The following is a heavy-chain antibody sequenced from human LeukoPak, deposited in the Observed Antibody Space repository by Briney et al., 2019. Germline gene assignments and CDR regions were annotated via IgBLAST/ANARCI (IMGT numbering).Heavy chain of an antibody. CDR1: GGSISSYY. CDR2: IYYSGST. J-gene: IGHJ6*02. D-gene: IGHD2-2*01. Sequence: PSETLSLTCTVSGGSISSYYWSWIRQPPGKGLEWIGYIYYSGSTNYNPSLKSRVTISVDTSKNQFSLKLSSVTAADTAVYYCARVGIVVVPAAIDGMDVWGQGTTVTVSS. V-gene: IGHV4-59*12. CDR3: ARVGIVVVPAAIDGMDV.